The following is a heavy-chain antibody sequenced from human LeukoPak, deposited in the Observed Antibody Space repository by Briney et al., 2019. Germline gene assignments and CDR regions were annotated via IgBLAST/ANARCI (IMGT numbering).Heavy chain of an antibody. Sequence: SETLSLTCAVYGGSFSGYYWSWIRQPPGKGLEWIGEINHSGSTNYNPSLKSRVTISVDTSKNQFSLKLSSVTAADTAVYYCARRVVGATRGYFQHWGQGTLVTVSS. CDR1: GGSFSGYY. J-gene: IGHJ1*01. D-gene: IGHD1-26*01. CDR3: ARRVVGATRGYFQH. V-gene: IGHV4-34*01. CDR2: INHSGST.